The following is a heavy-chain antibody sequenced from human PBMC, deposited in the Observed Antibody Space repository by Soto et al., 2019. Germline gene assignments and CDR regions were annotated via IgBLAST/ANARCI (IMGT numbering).Heavy chain of an antibody. CDR3: ARHYSSGSRNWFDP. CDR2: IYYSGST. J-gene: IGHJ5*02. CDR1: GGSINSSSNF. Sequence: QLQLQESGPGLVKPSETLSLTCSVSGGSINSSSNFWGWVRQPPGKGLEWIGSIYYSGSTYYNPSLRSRVTISVDTSKNQFSLKLSSVTAADTAVSYCARHYSSGSRNWFDPWGQGTLVTVSS. D-gene: IGHD6-19*01. V-gene: IGHV4-39*01.